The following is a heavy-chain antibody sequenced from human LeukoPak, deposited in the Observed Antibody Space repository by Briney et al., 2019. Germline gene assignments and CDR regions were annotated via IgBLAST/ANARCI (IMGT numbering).Heavy chain of an antibody. J-gene: IGHJ4*02. V-gene: IGHV4-59*12. D-gene: IGHD6-19*01. CDR3: AGGQWLVWCVY. CDR2: IYYSGST. Sequence: SETLSLTRTVPGDSISSYYWSWIRQPPGKGLEWIGYIYYSGSTNYNPSLKSRVTISVDTSKNQLSLKLSSVTVADTAVYYCAGGQWLVWCVYWGQGTLVTVSS. CDR1: GDSISSYY.